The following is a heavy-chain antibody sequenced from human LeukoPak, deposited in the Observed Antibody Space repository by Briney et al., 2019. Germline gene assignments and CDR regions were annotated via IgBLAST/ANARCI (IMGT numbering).Heavy chain of an antibody. CDR3: AIQRDYYDRSGYYYEWFDP. Sequence: GASVKVSCKASGHTFTSYGISWLRQAPGQGLEWMGWISPYNGDTYHAQKLQGRVTMTTDTYTSTAYMELRSLRSDDTAVYYCAIQRDYYDRSGYYYEWFDPWGQGTLVTFS. CDR1: GHTFTSYG. D-gene: IGHD3-22*01. V-gene: IGHV1-18*01. CDR2: ISPYNGDT. J-gene: IGHJ5*02.